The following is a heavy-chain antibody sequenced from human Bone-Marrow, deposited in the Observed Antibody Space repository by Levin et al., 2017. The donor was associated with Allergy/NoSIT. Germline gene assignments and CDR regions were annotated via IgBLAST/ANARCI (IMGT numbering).Heavy chain of an antibody. D-gene: IGHD1-26*01. CDR3: AKRTIEGATGGMDF. V-gene: IGHV3-30*18. CDR2: ISYDGTGK. CDR1: GFTFSRYG. J-gene: IGHJ6*02. Sequence: QPGGSLRLSCAASGFTFSRYGIHWARQAPGKGLEWVSVISYDGTGKYYADSVEGRFTISRDNSKNTVYLQMNSLRAEDTAVYYCAKRTIEGATGGMDFWGQGTTVTVS.